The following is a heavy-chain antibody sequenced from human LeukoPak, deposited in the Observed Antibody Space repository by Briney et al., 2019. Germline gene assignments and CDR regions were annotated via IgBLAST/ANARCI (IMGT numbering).Heavy chain of an antibody. Sequence: PGRSLRLSCAASGFTFSSYSMNWVPEAPGEGLEWVSSISSSSSYIYYADSVKGRFSISRDNSKNTLYLRTTSLRAEDTAIYYCAKDRNAWPTNFDSWGQGTLVTVSA. D-gene: IGHD5-24*01. V-gene: IGHV3-21*04. CDR2: ISSSSSYI. CDR3: AKDRNAWPTNFDS. J-gene: IGHJ4*02. CDR1: GFTFSSYS.